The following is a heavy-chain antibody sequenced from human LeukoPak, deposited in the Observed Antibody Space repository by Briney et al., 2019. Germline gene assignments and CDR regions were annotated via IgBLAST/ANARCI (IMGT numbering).Heavy chain of an antibody. D-gene: IGHD3-9*01. V-gene: IGHV4-59*01. CDR1: GGSISSYY. J-gene: IGHJ4*02. CDR2: IYYSGST. CDR3: ARAAGGLRYFYDY. Sequence: SETLSLTCTVSGGSISSYYWSWIRQPPGKGLEWIGYIYYSGSTNYNPSLKSRVTISVDTSKNQFSLKLSSVTAADTAVYYCARAAGGLRYFYDYWGQGTLVTVSS.